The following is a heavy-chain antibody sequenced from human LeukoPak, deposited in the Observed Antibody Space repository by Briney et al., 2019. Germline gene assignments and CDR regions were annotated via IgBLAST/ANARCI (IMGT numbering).Heavy chain of an antibody. CDR1: GFTFSSYA. J-gene: IGHJ6*03. Sequence: GGSLRLSCAASGFTFSSYAMSWVRPAPGKGLEWVSAINGSGGSTYYADSVKGRFTISRDNSKNTLYLQMNSLRAEDTAVYYCAKGGYCSSTSCYSLRYYYYYMDVWGKGTTVTVSS. D-gene: IGHD2-2*01. CDR3: AKGGYCSSTSCYSLRYYYYYMDV. V-gene: IGHV3-23*01. CDR2: INGSGGST.